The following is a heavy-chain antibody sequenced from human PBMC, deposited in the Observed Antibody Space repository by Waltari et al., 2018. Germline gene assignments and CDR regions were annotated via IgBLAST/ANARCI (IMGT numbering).Heavy chain of an antibody. CDR2: INQAGNT. Sequence: VQLQQWGAGLVKPSETLSLTCAVSGGSSSGSYWSWFRQPPGKGLEWIGEINQAGNTNYNPSLKSRVTISVETSKSQFSLRLDSVTAADTALYYCARGIDYWGQGTLVTVSS. V-gene: IGHV4-34*02. J-gene: IGHJ4*02. CDR3: ARGIDY. CDR1: GGSSSGSY.